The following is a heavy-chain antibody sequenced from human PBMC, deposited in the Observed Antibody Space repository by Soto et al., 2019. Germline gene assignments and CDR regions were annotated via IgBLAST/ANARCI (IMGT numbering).Heavy chain of an antibody. J-gene: IGHJ5*02. Sequence: ARLVESGGGLVQPGGSLRLSCAASGFSFSDYTLNWVSQAPGKGLEWLSYISGSGSTIYYADSVEGRFTISRDNAKNSLYLQMNSLRVDDTAVYYCARDQYCTHSSCHEYNYFAPWGQGTLVTVSS. CDR3: ARDQYCTHSSCHEYNYFAP. V-gene: IGHV3-48*01. CDR2: ISGSGSTI. CDR1: GFSFSDYT. D-gene: IGHD2-15*01.